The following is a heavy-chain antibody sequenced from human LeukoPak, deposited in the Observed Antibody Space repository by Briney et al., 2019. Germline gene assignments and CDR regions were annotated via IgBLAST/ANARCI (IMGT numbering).Heavy chain of an antibody. CDR3: AKDFYSGSYYYFDY. Sequence: PGGSLRLSCAASGFTFSSSAMNWVRQAPGTGLEWVSSISGSGDNTYYADSVKGRFTISRDNSKNMLYLQMNSLRGEDTALYYCAKDFYSGSYYYFDYWGQGTLVTVSS. CDR1: GFTFSSSA. CDR2: ISGSGDNT. V-gene: IGHV3-23*01. J-gene: IGHJ4*02. D-gene: IGHD1-26*01.